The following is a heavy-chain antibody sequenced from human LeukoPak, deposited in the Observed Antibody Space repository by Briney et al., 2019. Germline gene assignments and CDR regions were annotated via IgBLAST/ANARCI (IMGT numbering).Heavy chain of an antibody. D-gene: IGHD6-6*01. V-gene: IGHV3-53*01. CDR2: IYGGGAT. J-gene: IGHJ4*02. CDR1: GFTVSNDY. Sequence: GGSLRLSCAVSGFTVSNDYMSWVCQAPGKGLEWVSVIYGGGATYYADSVRGRFTISRDNFENTLFLQMDNLRAEDTAVYYCTRLLPSSHHFFDSWGQGTLVAVSS. CDR3: TRLLPSSHHFFDS.